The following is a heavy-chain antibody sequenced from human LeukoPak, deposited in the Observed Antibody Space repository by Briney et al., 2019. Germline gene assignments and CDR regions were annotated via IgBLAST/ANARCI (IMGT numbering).Heavy chain of an antibody. CDR1: GFTFSSYS. V-gene: IGHV3-21*01. Sequence: GGSLRLSCAASGFTFSSYSMNWVRQAPGKGLEWVSSISSSSSYIYYADSVKGRFTISRDNAKNSLYLQMNSLRAEDTAVYYCARDGERGQLVSLSYYYYYYYMDVWGKGTTVTISS. J-gene: IGHJ6*03. CDR3: ARDGERGQLVSLSYYYYYYYMDV. CDR2: ISSSSSYI. D-gene: IGHD6-13*01.